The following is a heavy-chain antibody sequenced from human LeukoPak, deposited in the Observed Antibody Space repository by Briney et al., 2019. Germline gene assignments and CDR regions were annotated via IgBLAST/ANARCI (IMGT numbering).Heavy chain of an antibody. Sequence: GRSLRLSCAASGFTFSNYAMHWVRQAPGKGLEWVAVISYDGSNKYYADSVKGRFTISRDNSKNTLYLQMNSLRAEDTAVYYCARGGTCSHLHFDYWGQGTLVTVSS. CDR1: GFTFSNYA. CDR3: ARGGTCSHLHFDY. CDR2: ISYDGSNK. J-gene: IGHJ4*02. V-gene: IGHV3-30-3*01. D-gene: IGHD2-15*01.